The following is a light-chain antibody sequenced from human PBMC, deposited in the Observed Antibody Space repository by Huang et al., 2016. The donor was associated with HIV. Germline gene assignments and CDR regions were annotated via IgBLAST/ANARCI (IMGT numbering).Light chain of an antibody. J-gene: IGKJ5*01. Sequence: DILLTQSPSSLFASVGDRVTITCRASQNINTYLNWYQQKPGKAPNLLIHSASTLQTGVPSRFSGSGSGTDFTLTVNSLQPEDSATYYCQQGYSALITFGQGTRL. CDR1: QNINTY. CDR3: QQGYSALIT. CDR2: SAS. V-gene: IGKV1-39*01.